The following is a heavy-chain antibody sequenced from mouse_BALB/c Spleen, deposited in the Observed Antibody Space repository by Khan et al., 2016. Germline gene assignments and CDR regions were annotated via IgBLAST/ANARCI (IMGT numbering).Heavy chain of an antibody. Sequence: EVQLQESGPSLVKPSQTLSLTCSVTGDSITSGYWNWIRKFPGNKLEYMGYISYSGSTYTNPSLKSRITITRDTSKHQYYLHLNSVTTEDTATYYCARYYYGSSDYWGQGTTLTVSS. J-gene: IGHJ2*01. CDR3: ARYYYGSSDY. CDR1: GDSITSGY. CDR2: ISYSGST. V-gene: IGHV3-8*02. D-gene: IGHD1-1*01.